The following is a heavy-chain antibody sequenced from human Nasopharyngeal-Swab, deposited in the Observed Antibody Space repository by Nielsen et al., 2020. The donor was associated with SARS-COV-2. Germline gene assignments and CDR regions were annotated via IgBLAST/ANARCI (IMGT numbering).Heavy chain of an antibody. CDR2: INPSGGST. CDR3: ARAKGGDDYGDYSTYYYGMDV. J-gene: IGHJ6*02. Sequence: CVRQAPGQGLEGMGIINPSGGSTSYAQKFQGRVTMTRDTSTSTVYMELSSLRSEDTAVYYCARAKGGDDYGDYSTYYYGMDVWGQGTTVTVSS. D-gene: IGHD4-17*01. V-gene: IGHV1-46*01.